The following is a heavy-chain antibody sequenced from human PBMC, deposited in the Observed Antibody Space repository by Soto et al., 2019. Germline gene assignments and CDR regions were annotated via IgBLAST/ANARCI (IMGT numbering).Heavy chain of an antibody. CDR3: ARSRYCTNGVCRGGYYGMDV. CDR1: GGSISSGDYY. V-gene: IGHV4-30-4*01. D-gene: IGHD2-8*01. J-gene: IGHJ6*02. CDR2: IYYSGST. Sequence: SETLSLTCTVSGGSISSGDYYWSWIRQPPGKGLEWIGYIYYSGSTYYNPSLKSRVTISVDTSKNQFSLKLSSVTAADTAVYYCARSRYCTNGVCRGGYYGMDVWGQGTTVTVSS.